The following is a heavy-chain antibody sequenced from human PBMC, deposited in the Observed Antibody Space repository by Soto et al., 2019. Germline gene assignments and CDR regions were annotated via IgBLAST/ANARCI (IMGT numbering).Heavy chain of an antibody. CDR2: IYYSGST. D-gene: IGHD3-3*01. CDR3: ARGLVTSVWSGYYIRTPRLSIWFDP. CDR1: GGSISSGDYY. Sequence: SETLSLTCTVSGGSISSGDYYWSWIRQPPGKGLEWIGYIYYSGSTYYNPSLKSRVTISVDTSKNQFSLRLSSVTAADTAVYYCARGLVTSVWSGYYIRTPRLSIWFDPWGQGTLVTVSS. J-gene: IGHJ5*02. V-gene: IGHV4-30-4*01.